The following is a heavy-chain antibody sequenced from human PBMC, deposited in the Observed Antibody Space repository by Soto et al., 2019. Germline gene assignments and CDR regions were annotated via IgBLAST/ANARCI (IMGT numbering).Heavy chain of an antibody. Sequence: QVQLVQSGAEVKKPGASVKVSCKASGYTLTSYYMHWVRQAPGQGLEWMGIINPSGGSTSYAQKFQGRVKMTSDTSTSTVYKELSSLRTEDTAVYYGARGSMGERAEYYFDYWGQGTLVTVSS. CDR2: INPSGGST. D-gene: IGHD3-16*01. CDR3: ARGSMGERAEYYFDY. J-gene: IGHJ4*02. V-gene: IGHV1-46*03. CDR1: GYTLTSYY.